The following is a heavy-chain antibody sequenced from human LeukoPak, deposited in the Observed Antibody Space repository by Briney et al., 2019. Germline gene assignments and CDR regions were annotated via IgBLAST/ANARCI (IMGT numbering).Heavy chain of an antibody. CDR1: GFTFSSYA. Sequence: GGSLRLSCAASGFTFSSYAMSWVRQAPGKGLEWVSGISGSGVSTNYADSVKGRFTISRDNSKNTLSLQMNSLRAEDTAVYYCARGGGYGSGSYYNFDYWGQGTLVTVSS. CDR2: ISGSGVST. D-gene: IGHD3-10*01. V-gene: IGHV3-23*01. CDR3: ARGGGYGSGSYYNFDY. J-gene: IGHJ4*02.